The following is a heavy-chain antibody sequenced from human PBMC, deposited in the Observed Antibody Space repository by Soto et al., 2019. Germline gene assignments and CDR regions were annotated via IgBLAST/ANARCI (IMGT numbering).Heavy chain of an antibody. Sequence: EVRLVESGGGLVKPGGSLRLSCAASGFTCSNVWMSWVRQAPGKGLEWVGRVKSKSDGATTDYAAPVKGRFTVSRDDSQNTLSLQMDSLKIEDTAVYFCTTAAGGMWGADYWGQGTPVTVSS. D-gene: IGHD1-26*01. J-gene: IGHJ4*02. V-gene: IGHV3-15*01. CDR1: GFTCSNVW. CDR3: TTAAGGMWGADY. CDR2: VKSKSDGATT.